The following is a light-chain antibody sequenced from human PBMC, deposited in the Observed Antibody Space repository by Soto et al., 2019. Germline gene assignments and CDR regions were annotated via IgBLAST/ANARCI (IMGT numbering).Light chain of an antibody. CDR2: GAS. Sequence: EIVMTQSPGTLSVSPGERVTLSCRASQSVGNNLAWHQQKPGQAPRLRSYGASTRATGFPARFSGSGSGTEFTLTISSLQSEDFTVYYCQQYNGWPITFGQGTRLEIK. CDR3: QQYNGWPIT. J-gene: IGKJ5*01. V-gene: IGKV3-15*01. CDR1: QSVGNN.